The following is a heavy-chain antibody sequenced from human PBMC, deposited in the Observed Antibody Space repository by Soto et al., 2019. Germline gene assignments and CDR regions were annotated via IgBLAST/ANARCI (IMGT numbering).Heavy chain of an antibody. V-gene: IGHV4-59*02. CDR1: GDSVTNYF. CDR2: MYHGGRT. J-gene: IGHJ6*02. Sequence: KASETLSLTCTVSGDSVTNYFWSWMRQPPGKGLEWIGHMYHGGRTNYSPSLKSRVTMSLDSSKNQFSLNLSSVTAADTAVYFCARLPPPGLYYYSMDVWGQGTTVTVSS. CDR3: ARLPPPGLYYYSMDV.